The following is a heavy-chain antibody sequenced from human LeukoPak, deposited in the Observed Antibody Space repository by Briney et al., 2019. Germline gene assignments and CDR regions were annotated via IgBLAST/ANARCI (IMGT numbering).Heavy chain of an antibody. CDR1: TSSISSHY. CDR2: ITYIGST. J-gene: IGHJ3*02. V-gene: IGHV4-59*11. Sequence: SEMLFLTSVSATSSISSHYCCGFRPPPGKGVVVIGYITYIGSTNYNPSLKSRVTISIDTSKNQFSLKLTSVTAADTAVYYCARDLVTVTKGLDIWGQGTMVSVSS. CDR3: ARDLVTVTKGLDI. D-gene: IGHD4-17*01.